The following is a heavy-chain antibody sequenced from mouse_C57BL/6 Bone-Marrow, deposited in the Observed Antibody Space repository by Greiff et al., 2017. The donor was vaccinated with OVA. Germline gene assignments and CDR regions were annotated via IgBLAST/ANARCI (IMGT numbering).Heavy chain of an antibody. J-gene: IGHJ2*01. CDR1: GYSITSGYD. CDR2: ISYSGST. CDR3: ARGSLGRVYFDY. V-gene: IGHV3-1*01. Sequence: EVKVEESGPGMVKPSQSLSLTCTVTGYSITSGYDWHWIRHFPGNKLEWMGYISYSGSTNYNPSLKSRISITHDTSKNHFFLKLNSVTTEDTATYYCARGSLGRVYFDYWGQGTTLTVSS. D-gene: IGHD4-1*01.